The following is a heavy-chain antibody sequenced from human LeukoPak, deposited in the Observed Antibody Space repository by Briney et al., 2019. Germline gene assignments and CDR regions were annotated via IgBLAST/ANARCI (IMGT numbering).Heavy chain of an antibody. CDR3: ARSLYYDILTGYYYYFDY. V-gene: IGHV3-53*05. CDR2: IYSGGST. CDR1: GFTVSSNY. J-gene: IGHJ4*02. Sequence: GGSLRLSCAASGFTVSSNYMSWVRQAPGKGLDWVSIIYSGGSTYYADSVKGRFTISRDNSKNTLYLQMNSLRAEDTAVYYCARSLYYDILTGYYYYFDYWGQGTLVTVSS. D-gene: IGHD3-9*01.